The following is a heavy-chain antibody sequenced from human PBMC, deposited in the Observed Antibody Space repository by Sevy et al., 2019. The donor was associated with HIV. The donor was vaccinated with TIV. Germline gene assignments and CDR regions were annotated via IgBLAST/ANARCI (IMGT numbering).Heavy chain of an antibody. Sequence: SETLSLTCAVSGGSISSSNWWSWVRQPPGKGLEWIGKIYRSGSTNYNPSLKSRVTISVDKSKNQLSLKLSSVTAADTAVYYCARDRRVGATTSDAFDIWGQGTMVTVSS. CDR1: GGSISSSNW. CDR2: IYRSGST. D-gene: IGHD1-26*01. CDR3: ARDRRVGATTSDAFDI. J-gene: IGHJ3*02. V-gene: IGHV4-4*02.